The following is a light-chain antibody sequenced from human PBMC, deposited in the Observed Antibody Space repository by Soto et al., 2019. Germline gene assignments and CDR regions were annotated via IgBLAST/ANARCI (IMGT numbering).Light chain of an antibody. Sequence: QLVLTQSPSASASLGASVKLTCTLSSGHSSYAIAWHQQQPEKGPRYLMKLNSDGSHSKGDGIPDRFSGSSSGNTASLTISGLQAEDEADYYCCSYAGSYTFYVFGTGTKLTVL. CDR1: SGHSSYA. V-gene: IGLV4-69*01. CDR2: LNSDGSH. J-gene: IGLJ1*01. CDR3: CSYAGSYTFYV.